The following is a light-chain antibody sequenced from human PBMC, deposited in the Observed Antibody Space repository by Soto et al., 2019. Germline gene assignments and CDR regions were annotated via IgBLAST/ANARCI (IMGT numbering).Light chain of an antibody. CDR3: QSYDSSLRGYV. Sequence: QSVLTQPPSVSGAPGQRVTISCTGTGSNFGASNDVQWYQHLPETAPKLLIFGNNNRPSGVPDRFSGSKSGTSASLAISGLQAEDEADYYCQSYDSSLRGYVFGTGTKLTVL. CDR2: GNN. CDR1: GSNFGASND. V-gene: IGLV1-40*01. J-gene: IGLJ1*01.